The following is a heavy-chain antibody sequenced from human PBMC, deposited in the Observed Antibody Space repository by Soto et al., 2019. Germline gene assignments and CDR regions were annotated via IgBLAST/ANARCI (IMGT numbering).Heavy chain of an antibody. CDR1: GYTFTSYY. CDR2: INPSGGST. Sequence: GASVKVSCKASGYTFTSYYMHWVRQAPGQGLEWMGIINPSGGSTSYAQKFQGRVTMTRDTSTSTAYMELSSLRSEDTAVYYCARDGYHYYYGMDVWGQGTTVTVSS. V-gene: IGHV1-46*01. D-gene: IGHD3-22*01. CDR3: ARDGYHYYYGMDV. J-gene: IGHJ6*02.